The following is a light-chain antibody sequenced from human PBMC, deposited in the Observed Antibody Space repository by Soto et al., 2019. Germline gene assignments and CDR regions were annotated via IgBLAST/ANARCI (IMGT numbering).Light chain of an antibody. CDR1: SSDVGSYDR. Sequence: QSALTQPPSVSGSPGQSVTISCTGTSSDVGSYDRVSWYQQPPGTAPKLIIYEVSNRPSGVPDRFSGSKSGNTASLTISGVQAEDEADYYCSSFTSSSTVVFGGGTTLTAL. CDR2: EVS. V-gene: IGLV2-18*02. J-gene: IGLJ3*02. CDR3: SSFTSSSTVV.